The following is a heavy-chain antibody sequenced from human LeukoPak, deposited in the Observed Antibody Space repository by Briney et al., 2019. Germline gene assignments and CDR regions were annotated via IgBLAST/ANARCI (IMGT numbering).Heavy chain of an antibody. CDR3: ARASYSSGWYVSSYYFDY. CDR2: IKQDGSEK. D-gene: IGHD6-19*01. Sequence: GGSLRLSCAASGFTFSSYWISWVRQAPGKGLEWVANIKQDGSEKYYVDSVKGRFTISRDNAKNSLYLQMNSLRAEDTAVYYCARASYSSGWYVSSYYFDYWGQGTLVTVSS. V-gene: IGHV3-7*03. J-gene: IGHJ4*02. CDR1: GFTFSSYW.